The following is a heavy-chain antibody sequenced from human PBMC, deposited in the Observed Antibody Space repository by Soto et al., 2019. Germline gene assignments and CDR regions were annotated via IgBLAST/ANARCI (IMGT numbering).Heavy chain of an antibody. CDR2: IIPIFGTG. CDR1: GGTFNSYA. V-gene: IGHV1-69*01. J-gene: IGHJ6*02. CDR3: ARDRHTAMASYGMDV. Sequence: QVQLVQSGAEVKKPGSSVKVSCKASGGTFNSYAISWVRQAPGQGLEWMGGIIPIFGTGNYAQKFQGRVTIPADESTSTAYMELSSLRSEDTAVYYCARDRHTAMASYGMDVWGQGTTVTVSS. D-gene: IGHD5-18*01.